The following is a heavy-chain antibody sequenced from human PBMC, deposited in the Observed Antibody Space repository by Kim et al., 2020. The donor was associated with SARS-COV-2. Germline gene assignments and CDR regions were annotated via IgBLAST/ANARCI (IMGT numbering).Heavy chain of an antibody. J-gene: IGHJ4*02. V-gene: IGHV3-30*07. Sequence: VKSRFTISRDNSKNTLYLQMNRLRAEETAVYYCARDDMAGQGYYDISYFFGFWGQGTLVTVSS. D-gene: IGHD3-22*01. CDR3: ARDDMAGQGYYDISYFFGF.